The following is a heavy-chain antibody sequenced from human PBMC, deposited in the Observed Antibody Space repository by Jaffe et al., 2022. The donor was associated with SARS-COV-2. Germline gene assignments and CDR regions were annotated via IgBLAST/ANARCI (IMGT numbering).Heavy chain of an antibody. CDR3: APTQTGGAGFDP. D-gene: IGHD7-27*01. CDR1: GFSLSTSGVG. CDR2: IYWDDDK. J-gene: IGHJ5*02. Sequence: QITLKESGPTLVKPTQTLTLTCTFSGFSLSTSGVGVGWIRQPPGKALEWLALIYWDDDKRYSPSLKSRLTITKDTSKNQVVLTMTNMDPVDTATYYCAPTQTGGAGFDPWGQGTLVTVSS. V-gene: IGHV2-5*02.